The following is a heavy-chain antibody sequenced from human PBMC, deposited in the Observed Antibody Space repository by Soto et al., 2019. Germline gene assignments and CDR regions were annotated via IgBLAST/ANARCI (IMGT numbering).Heavy chain of an antibody. D-gene: IGHD3-16*01. CDR3: AVLSLGFDL. V-gene: IGHV3-74*01. CDR2: ISADGTAT. CDR1: GFDFRSFW. Sequence: GGSLRLSCAASGFDFRSFWMHWVRQVPGMGLVWVSRISADGTATTYADSVRGRFSISRDNTESTLYLQMNSLRVEDTGLYFCAVLSLGFDLWGQGTLVTVSS. J-gene: IGHJ5*02.